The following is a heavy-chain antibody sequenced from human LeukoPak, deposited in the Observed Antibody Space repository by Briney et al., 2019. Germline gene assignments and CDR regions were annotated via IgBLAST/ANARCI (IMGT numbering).Heavy chain of an antibody. D-gene: IGHD3-16*01. Sequence: APVTVSCKASGYTFTDYYMHWVRQAPGQGLEWMGWITPNSGGTNHAQKFQGRVTMTRDTSISTAYMEVSRLRSDDTAVYYCAISPGVMITFGGAPATDYFDYWGQGTLVTVSS. J-gene: IGHJ4*02. CDR1: GYTFTDYY. CDR2: ITPNSGGT. CDR3: AISPGVMITFGGAPATDYFDY. V-gene: IGHV1-2*02.